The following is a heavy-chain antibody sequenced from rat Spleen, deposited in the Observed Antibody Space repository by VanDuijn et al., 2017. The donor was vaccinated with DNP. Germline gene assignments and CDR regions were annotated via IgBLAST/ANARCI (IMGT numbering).Heavy chain of an antibody. CDR1: GYSITSNY. Sequence: EVQLQESGPGLVKPSQSLSLTCSVPGYSITSNYWGWIRKFPGSKMEWMGYISYSGSTRYNPSLNSRISITKDTSKNQFFLQLNSVTTEDTATYYCAIFGPDLDYWGQGVMVTVSS. CDR2: ISYSGST. J-gene: IGHJ2*01. D-gene: IGHD3-1*01. CDR3: AIFGPDLDY. V-gene: IGHV3-1*01.